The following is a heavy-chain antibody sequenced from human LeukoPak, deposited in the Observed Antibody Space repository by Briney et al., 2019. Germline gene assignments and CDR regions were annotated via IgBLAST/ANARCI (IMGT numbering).Heavy chain of an antibody. CDR1: GFTFSSYA. V-gene: IGHV3-23*01. CDR2: ISGSGGST. Sequence: PGGSLRLSCAASGFTFSSYAMSWVRQAPGKGLEWVSIISGSGGSTNYAASVTGRFTISRDNSKNTLYLQMNSLRAEDTAVYYCAKPYYGSGSYYGFNYYAFDYWGQGTLVTVSS. CDR3: AKPYYGSGSYYGFNYYAFDY. J-gene: IGHJ4*02. D-gene: IGHD3-10*01.